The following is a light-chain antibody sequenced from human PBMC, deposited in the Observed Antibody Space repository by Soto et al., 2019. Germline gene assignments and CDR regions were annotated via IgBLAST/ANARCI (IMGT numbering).Light chain of an antibody. V-gene: IGKV1-39*01. CDR3: QQSYSTHTWT. CDR1: QSISSY. CDR2: AAS. J-gene: IGKJ1*01. Sequence: DIQMTQSPSSLSASVGDRVTITCRASQSISSYLNWYQQKPGQAPKLLIYAASRLQSGVPSRFSGSGSGTDFTLTISSLQPEDFASYFDQQSYSTHTWTFVQGTRPDIK.